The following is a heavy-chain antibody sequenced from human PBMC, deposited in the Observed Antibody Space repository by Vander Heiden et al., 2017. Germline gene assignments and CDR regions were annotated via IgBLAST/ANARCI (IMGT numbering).Heavy chain of an antibody. Sequence: EVQLVESGGGLVQPGASLRLSCVASGFTLTRYWMGWVRQAPGTGLEWVANIKQDGSEKDYEDSVKGRLTISRDNAKNSLYLQVNSLRAEDTAVYYCARIGYSSSTFDYWGQGILVTVSS. J-gene: IGHJ4*02. V-gene: IGHV3-7*01. CDR2: IKQDGSEK. D-gene: IGHD6-6*01. CDR3: ARIGYSSSTFDY. CDR1: GFTLTRYW.